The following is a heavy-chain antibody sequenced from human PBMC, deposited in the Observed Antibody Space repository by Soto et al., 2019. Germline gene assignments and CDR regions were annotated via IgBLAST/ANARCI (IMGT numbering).Heavy chain of an antibody. J-gene: IGHJ6*02. Sequence: QVQLVQSGAEVKKPGSSVKVSCKASGGTFSSYAISWVRQAPGQGLEWMGGSIPIFGTANYAQKFQGRVTITADESKSTAYMELSSVRSEDTAVYYCARDQHVFDGDNIYYGMDVWGQGTTVTVSS. D-gene: IGHD3-10*01. CDR2: SIPIFGTA. CDR3: ARDQHVFDGDNIYYGMDV. V-gene: IGHV1-69*01. CDR1: GGTFSSYA.